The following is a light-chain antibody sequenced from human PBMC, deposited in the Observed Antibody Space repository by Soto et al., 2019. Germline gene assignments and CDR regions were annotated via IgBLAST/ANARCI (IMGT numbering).Light chain of an antibody. CDR1: QSVSNNF. V-gene: IGKV3-20*01. CDR2: GAS. Sequence: EIVLTQSPGTLSLSPGERAALSCRASQSVSNNFLAWYQRKPGQAPRLLIYGASYRATDITYRFSGSGSGTDFTLTITRLEPDDFAVYYCQQYGSSPPTFGQGTKVEVK. J-gene: IGKJ1*01. CDR3: QQYGSSPPT.